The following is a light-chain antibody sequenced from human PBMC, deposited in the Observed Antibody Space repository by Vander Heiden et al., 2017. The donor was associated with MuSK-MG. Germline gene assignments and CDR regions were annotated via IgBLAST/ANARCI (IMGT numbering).Light chain of an antibody. Sequence: DIQMTQSPSSLSASVGDRVTVTCRTNRSSSSYLNWYQQKPGQAPKVLIYAASSLQTGVPSRFSGSGSGTDFTLTISRLEPEDFAAYYCQQCENAPMTFGQGTKLEIK. V-gene: IGKV1-39*01. J-gene: IGKJ1*01. CDR2: AAS. CDR3: QQCENAPMT. CDR1: RSSSSY.